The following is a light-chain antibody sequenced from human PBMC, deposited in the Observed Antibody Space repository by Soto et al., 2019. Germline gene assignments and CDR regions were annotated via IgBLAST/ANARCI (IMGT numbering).Light chain of an antibody. CDR2: EVS. J-gene: IGLJ3*02. Sequence: QSVLTQPSSASGSPGQSVTISCTGTSSDIGGYNFVSWYQQHAGKAPKLLIHEVSKRPSGVPDRFSASKSGNTASLTVSGLQAEDEADYYCSSNAGPNIVLFGGGTKLTVL. CDR3: SSNAGPNIVL. V-gene: IGLV2-8*01. CDR1: SSDIGGYNF.